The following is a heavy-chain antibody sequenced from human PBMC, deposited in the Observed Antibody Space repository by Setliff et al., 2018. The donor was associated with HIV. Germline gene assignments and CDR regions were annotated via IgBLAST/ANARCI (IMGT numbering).Heavy chain of an antibody. D-gene: IGHD2-21*02. CDR2: IHSSGRT. Sequence: TLSLTCSVSGGAINNDDSYCTWVRQHAEKGLEWIGYIHSSGRTYYNPSLGSRPFISLDTSKKQFSLELTSVTATDTAVYYCVRDRKVVATRGNIGHFYYMDVWGKGTTVTVSS. CDR1: GGAINNDDSY. CDR3: VRDRKVVATRGNIGHFYYMDV. J-gene: IGHJ6*03. V-gene: IGHV4-31*03.